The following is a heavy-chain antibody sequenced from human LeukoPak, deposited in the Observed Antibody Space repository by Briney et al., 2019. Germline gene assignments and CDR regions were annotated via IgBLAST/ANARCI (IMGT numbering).Heavy chain of an antibody. CDR1: GGSISSYY. Sequence: SETLSLTCTVSGGSISSYYWSWIRQPPGKGLEWIGYIYYSGSTNYNPSLKSRVTMSVDTSKNQFSLRLSSVTAADTAVYYCAREAYSYGYSFDYWGQGTLVTVSS. J-gene: IGHJ4*02. CDR2: IYYSGST. V-gene: IGHV4-59*01. D-gene: IGHD5-18*01. CDR3: AREAYSYGYSFDY.